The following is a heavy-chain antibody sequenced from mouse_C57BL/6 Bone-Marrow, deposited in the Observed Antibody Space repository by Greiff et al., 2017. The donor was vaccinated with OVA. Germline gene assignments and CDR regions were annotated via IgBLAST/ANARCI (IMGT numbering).Heavy chain of an antibody. CDR3: TRVLGYYFDY. V-gene: IGHV5-9-1*02. CDR1: GFTFSSYA. Sequence: EVQRVESGGDLVKPGGSLKLSCAASGFTFSSYAMSWVRQTPEKRLEWVAYISSGGDYIYYADTVKGRFTISRDNARNTLYLQMSSLKSEDTAMYYCTRVLGYYFDYWGQGTTLTVSS. CDR2: ISSGGDYI. J-gene: IGHJ2*01. D-gene: IGHD2-14*01.